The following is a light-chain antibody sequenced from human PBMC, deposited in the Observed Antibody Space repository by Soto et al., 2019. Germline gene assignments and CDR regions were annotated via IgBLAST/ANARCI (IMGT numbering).Light chain of an antibody. CDR3: QHYNYWPYT. V-gene: IGKV3-15*01. J-gene: IGKJ2*01. CDR2: DAS. CDR1: QTIDNT. Sequence: EIVMTQSAATLSLSPGERATLSCRASQTIDNTLAWYQRKPGQAPRLLIYDASTRATGVPARFSGSGSGTDFTLTISSLQSEDFAVYYCQHYNYWPYTFGQGTKVEIK.